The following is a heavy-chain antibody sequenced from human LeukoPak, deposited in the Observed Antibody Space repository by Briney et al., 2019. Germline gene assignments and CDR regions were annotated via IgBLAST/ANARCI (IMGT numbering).Heavy chain of an antibody. CDR1: GYTFTNYA. J-gene: IGHJ4*02. CDR3: ARVAQWLAIRYFDY. D-gene: IGHD6-19*01. CDR2: INAGNGNT. V-gene: IGHV1-3*01. Sequence: ASVKVSCKTSGYTFTNYAMQWVRQAPGQRLEWMGWINAGNGNTKYSQKFQGRVTITRDTSASIAYMKLSSLRSEDTAVYYCARVAQWLAIRYFDYWGQGTLVTVSS.